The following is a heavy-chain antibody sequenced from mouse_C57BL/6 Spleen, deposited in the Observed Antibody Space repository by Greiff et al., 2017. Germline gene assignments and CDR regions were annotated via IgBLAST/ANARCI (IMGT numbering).Heavy chain of an antibody. CDR1: GYTFTSYW. J-gene: IGHJ4*01. V-gene: IGHV1-52*01. CDR2: IDPSDSET. CDR3: AKGGDYERAMHY. Sequence: QVQLQQPGAELVRPGSSVKLSCKASGYTFTSYWMHWVKQRPIQGLEWIGNIDPSDSETHYNQKFKDKATLTVDKSSSTAYMHLSSLASEDSAVYYCAKGGDYERAMHYRGQGTSGTVAS. D-gene: IGHD2-4*01.